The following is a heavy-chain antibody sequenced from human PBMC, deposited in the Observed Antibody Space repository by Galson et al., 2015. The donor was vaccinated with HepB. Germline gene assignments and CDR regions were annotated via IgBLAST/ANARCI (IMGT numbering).Heavy chain of an antibody. Sequence: SLRLSCAASGFTFSTYAMHWVRQAPGKGLEYVSAISSNGGGTYYADSVKGRFTISRDNSKNTLYLQMSSLRAEDTALYYCVNLPQFCTSASCYYYWGQGTLVTVSS. CDR1: GFTFSTYA. J-gene: IGHJ4*02. V-gene: IGHV3-64D*06. CDR2: ISSNGGGT. CDR3: VNLPQFCTSASCYYY. D-gene: IGHD2-2*01.